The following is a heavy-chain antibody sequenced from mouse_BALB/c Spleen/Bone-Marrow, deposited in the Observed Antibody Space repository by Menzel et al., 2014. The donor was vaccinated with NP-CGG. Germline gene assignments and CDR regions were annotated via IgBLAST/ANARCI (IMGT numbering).Heavy chain of an antibody. V-gene: IGHV1S41*01. D-gene: IGHD2-3*01. J-gene: IGHJ4*01. CDR2: IGPGGGTT. Sequence: VKPGASLKLSCTASGFTFXNFCINWVQQTPGQGLEWIACIGPGGGTTYYNETFKGKVTLSVDTSSSTAHMQLSNPASEDSAVYFCASYDYAMDYWGQGTSVTVSS. CDR3: ASYDYAMDY. CDR1: GFTFXNFC.